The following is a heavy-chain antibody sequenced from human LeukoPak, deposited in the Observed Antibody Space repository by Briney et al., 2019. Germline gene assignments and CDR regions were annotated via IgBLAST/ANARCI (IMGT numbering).Heavy chain of an antibody. CDR1: GFTVSSNY. D-gene: IGHD3-10*01. J-gene: IGHJ4*02. Sequence: GGSLRLSCAASGFTVSSNYMSWVRQAPGKGLERVSVIYSGGSTYYADSVKGRFTISRDNSKNTLYLQMNSLRAEDTAVYYCARSYYCSGSYYFDYWGQGTLVTVSS. CDR2: IYSGGST. V-gene: IGHV3-53*01. CDR3: ARSYYCSGSYYFDY.